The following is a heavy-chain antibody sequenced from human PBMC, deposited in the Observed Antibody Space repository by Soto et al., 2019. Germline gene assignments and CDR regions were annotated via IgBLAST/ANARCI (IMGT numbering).Heavy chain of an antibody. V-gene: IGHV3-11*01. CDR2: ISSSGSTI. CDR3: ARDHYYDSSGYSSPLY. Sequence: GSLRLSCAASGFTFSDYYMSWIRQAPGKGLEWVSYISSSGSTIYYADSVKGRFTISRDNAKNSLYLQMNSPRAEDTAVYYCARDHYYDSSGYSSPLYWGQGTLVTVSS. D-gene: IGHD3-22*01. J-gene: IGHJ4*02. CDR1: GFTFSDYY.